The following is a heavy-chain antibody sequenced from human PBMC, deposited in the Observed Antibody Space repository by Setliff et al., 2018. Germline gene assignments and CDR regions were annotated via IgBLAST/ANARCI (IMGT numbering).Heavy chain of an antibody. J-gene: IGHJ4*02. CDR1: GGSISSGGHY. D-gene: IGHD3-3*01. V-gene: IGHV4-39*07. CDR2: IYYSGST. CDR3: ARERMYYNFWSGYSDY. Sequence: SETLSLTCTVSGGSISSGGHYWSWIRQHPGKGLEWIGSIYYSGSTYYNPSLKSRVTISVDTSKNQFSLKLSSVTAADTAVYYCARERMYYNFWSGYSDYWGQGTLVTVSS.